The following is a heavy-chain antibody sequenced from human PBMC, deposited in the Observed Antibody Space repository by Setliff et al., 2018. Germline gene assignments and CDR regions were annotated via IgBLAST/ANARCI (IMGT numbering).Heavy chain of an antibody. D-gene: IGHD2-8*02. CDR2: IKQDGSEK. CDR3: AKDLVS. CDR1: GFIFSNYA. J-gene: IGHJ4*02. V-gene: IGHV3-7*01. Sequence: PGGSLRLSCEASGFIFSNYAMDWVRQAPGKGLEWVANIKQDGSEKYYVDSVKGRFSISRDNAKNSLYLQMNSLRAEDTAVYYCAKDLVSWGQGALVTVSS.